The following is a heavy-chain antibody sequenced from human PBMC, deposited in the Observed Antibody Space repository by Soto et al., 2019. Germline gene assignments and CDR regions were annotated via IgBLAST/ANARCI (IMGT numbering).Heavy chain of an antibody. V-gene: IGHV1-3*01. Sequence: GASVKVSCKASGYTFTRYCIHWVRQAPGQRLEWTGWINAGNGNTKYSEKFQGRVTITRDTSASTAYLELSSLRSEDTAVYYCARDPNDSSAYYHHYYYGMDVWGQGTTVTVSS. CDR1: GYTFTRYC. D-gene: IGHD3-22*01. J-gene: IGHJ6*02. CDR2: INAGNGNT. CDR3: ARDPNDSSAYYHHYYYGMDV.